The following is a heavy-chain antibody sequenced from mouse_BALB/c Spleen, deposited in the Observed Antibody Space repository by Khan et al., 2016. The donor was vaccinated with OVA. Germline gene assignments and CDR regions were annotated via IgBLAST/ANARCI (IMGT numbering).Heavy chain of an antibody. CDR2: INYSGNT. V-gene: IGHV3-2*02. CDR1: GYSITSEYA. D-gene: IGHD2-4*01. Sequence: EVELVESGPGLVKPSQSLSLTCTVTGYSITSEYAWNWIRQFPGNKLEWMGYINYSGNTRFNPSLKSRASITRDTSKNQFFLQLNSVTTEDTATYYCGRKDYYDYDPFPYWGQGTLVTVSA. CDR3: GRKDYYDYDPFPY. J-gene: IGHJ3*01.